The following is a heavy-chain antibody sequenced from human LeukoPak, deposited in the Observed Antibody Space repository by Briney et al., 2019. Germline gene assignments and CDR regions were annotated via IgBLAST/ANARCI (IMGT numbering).Heavy chain of an antibody. D-gene: IGHD5-18*01. J-gene: IGHJ4*02. CDR1: CGSISSSSYY. Sequence: SETLSLTCTVSCGSISSSSYYCGWIRQPPGKGLEWIGSIYYSGSTYYNPSLKSRVTISVDTSKNQFSLKLSSVDAAVPDVYYCARHAIGGYSYGYPFDYWGQGTLVTVSS. V-gene: IGHV4-39*01. CDR2: IYYSGST. CDR3: ARHAIGGYSYGYPFDY.